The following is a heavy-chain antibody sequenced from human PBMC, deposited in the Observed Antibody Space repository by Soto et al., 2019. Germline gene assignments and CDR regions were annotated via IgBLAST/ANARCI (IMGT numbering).Heavy chain of an antibody. J-gene: IGHJ4*02. CDR1: GFTFSSYS. CDR2: ISSSSSTI. CDR3: ARVGWYRSGDY. V-gene: IGHV3-48*01. D-gene: IGHD6-25*01. Sequence: EVQLVESGGGLVQPGGSLRLSCAASGFTFSSYSMNWVRQAPGKGLEWVSYISSSSSTIYYADSVKGRFTISRDNAKNALYLQMNSVSAEDTAVYYCARVGWYRSGDYWGQGTLVTVSS.